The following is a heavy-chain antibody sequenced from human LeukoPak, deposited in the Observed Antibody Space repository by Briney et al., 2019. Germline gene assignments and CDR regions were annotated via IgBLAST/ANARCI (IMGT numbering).Heavy chain of an antibody. CDR3: ARSYDFWSGYYRMDV. D-gene: IGHD3-3*01. V-gene: IGHV3-11*01. CDR2: ISSSGSTI. J-gene: IGHJ6*02. Sequence: PGGSLRLSCAASGFTFSDYYMSWIRQAPGKGLEWVSYISSSGSTIYYADSVKGRFTISRDNAKNSLYLQMNSLRAEDTAVYYCARSYDFWSGYYRMDVWGQGTTATVSS. CDR1: GFTFSDYY.